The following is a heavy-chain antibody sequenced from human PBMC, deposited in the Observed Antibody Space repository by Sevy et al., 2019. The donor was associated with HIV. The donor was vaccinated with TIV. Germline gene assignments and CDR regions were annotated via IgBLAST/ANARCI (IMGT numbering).Heavy chain of an antibody. CDR2: IKSKNDGGTT. V-gene: IGHV3-15*01. CDR3: RNGVMGAREGEHTFAP. CDR1: GFTFTNAW. Sequence: GGSLRLSCAASGFTFTNAWMNWVRQAPGKGLQWVCRIKSKNDGGTTDYAAPVEGRFTTSRDDSKNTLYLQMNSLKTEATVVYYCRNGVMGAREGEHTFAPWGQGTMVTVSS. D-gene: IGHD1-26*01. J-gene: IGHJ3*01.